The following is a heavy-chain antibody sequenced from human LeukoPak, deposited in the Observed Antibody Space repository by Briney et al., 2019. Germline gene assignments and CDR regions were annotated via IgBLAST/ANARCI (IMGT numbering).Heavy chain of an antibody. J-gene: IGHJ4*02. Sequence: ASVKVSCKASGYTFTSYYIHWVRQAPGQGLEWIGVINPSGGGTTYAQKFQGRVTMTRDTSTSTVYMDLSSLRSDDTAVYYCARDPEPNWAFFDYWGQGTLVTVSS. D-gene: IGHD7-27*01. CDR1: GYTFTSYY. CDR3: ARDPEPNWAFFDY. V-gene: IGHV1-46*01. CDR2: INPSGGGT.